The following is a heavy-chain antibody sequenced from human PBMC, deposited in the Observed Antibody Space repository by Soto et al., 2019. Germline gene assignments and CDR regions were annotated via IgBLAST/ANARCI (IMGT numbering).Heavy chain of an antibody. J-gene: IGHJ4*02. Sequence: SGPTLVNPTQTLTLTCTFSGFSLTTSGLGVGWIRRPPGKALEWLGIIFWDDDKRYSPSLKGRLFITKDTSKNQVVLTMTNVDPVDTATYSCAHIGVSRWFDFWGQGTLVTVSS. CDR1: GFSLTTSGLG. V-gene: IGHV2-5*02. CDR2: IFWDDDK. D-gene: IGHD6-13*01. CDR3: AHIGVSRWFDF.